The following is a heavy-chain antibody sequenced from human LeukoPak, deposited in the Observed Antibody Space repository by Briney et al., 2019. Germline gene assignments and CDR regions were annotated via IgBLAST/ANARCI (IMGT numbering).Heavy chain of an antibody. CDR1: GFTFSSSA. V-gene: IGHV3-7*01. CDR3: AREVGDY. Sequence: GGSLRLSCAASGFTFSSSAMSWVRQAPGKGLEWVANIKQDGSEKYYVDSVKGRFTISRDNAKNSLYLQMNSLRAEDTAVYYCAREVGDYWGQGTLVTVSS. D-gene: IGHD2-2*01. CDR2: IKQDGSEK. J-gene: IGHJ4*02.